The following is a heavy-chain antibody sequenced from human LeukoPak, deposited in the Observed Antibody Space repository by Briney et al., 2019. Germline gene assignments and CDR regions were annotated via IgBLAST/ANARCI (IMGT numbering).Heavy chain of an antibody. D-gene: IGHD3-9*01. CDR1: GYTFTGYY. V-gene: IGHV1-2*02. Sequence: ASVKVSCKASGYTFTGYYMHWVRQAPGQGLEWMGWINPNSGGTNYAQKFQGRVTMTRDTSISTAYMELSRLRSDDTAVYYCASGTYYDILTGPPHGWFDPWGQGTLVTVSS. CDR3: ASGTYYDILTGPPHGWFDP. CDR2: INPNSGGT. J-gene: IGHJ5*02.